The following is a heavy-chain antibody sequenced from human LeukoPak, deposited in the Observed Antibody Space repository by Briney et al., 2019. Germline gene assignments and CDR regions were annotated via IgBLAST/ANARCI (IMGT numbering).Heavy chain of an antibody. D-gene: IGHD3-22*01. CDR2: ISSSSSTI. J-gene: IGHJ4*02. CDR3: ASWDYYDSSGYCDY. Sequence: GGSLRLSCVASGFTFSSYSKNWVRQAPGKGLEWVSYISSSSSTIYYADSVKGRFTISRDNAKNSLYLQMNGLRAEDTAVYYCASWDYYDSSGYCDYWGQGTLVTVSS. CDR1: GFTFSSYS. V-gene: IGHV3-48*01.